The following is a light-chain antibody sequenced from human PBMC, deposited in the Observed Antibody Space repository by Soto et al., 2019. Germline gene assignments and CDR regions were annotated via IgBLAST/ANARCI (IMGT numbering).Light chain of an antibody. Sequence: EIVLTQSPGTLSLSPGERATLSCRASQSVSVNSLAWYQQKGGQPPRLLIYAASTRATGVPDRFSGSGSGTDFALTISRLETEDFAVYYCQQYGGSPFTFGRGTKVDIK. J-gene: IGKJ3*01. CDR1: QSVSVNS. V-gene: IGKV3-20*01. CDR2: AAS. CDR3: QQYGGSPFT.